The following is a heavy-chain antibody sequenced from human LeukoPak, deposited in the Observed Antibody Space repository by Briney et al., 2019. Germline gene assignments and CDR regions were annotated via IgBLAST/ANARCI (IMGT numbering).Heavy chain of an antibody. J-gene: IGHJ4*02. CDR1: GFTFSSYG. Sequence: GGSLRLPCAASGFTFSSYGMHWVRQAPGKGLEWVAFIRYDGSNKYYADSVKGRFTISRDNSKNTLYLQMNSLRAEDTAVYYCAKDAGRKYQLLTYFDYWGQGTLVTVSS. CDR2: IRYDGSNK. V-gene: IGHV3-30*02. D-gene: IGHD2-2*01. CDR3: AKDAGRKYQLLTYFDY.